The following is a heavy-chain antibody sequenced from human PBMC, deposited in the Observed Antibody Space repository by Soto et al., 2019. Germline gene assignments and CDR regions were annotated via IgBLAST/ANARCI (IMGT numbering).Heavy chain of an antibody. CDR2: IDYSGGTT. CDR1: GFTFSSYA. Sequence: SGGSLRLSCAASGFTFSSYAMGWVRQAPGKGLEWVSVIDYSGGTTYYEDSVKGRFTISRDNSKNTLYLQMNSLRAEDTAVYYCAKDATRTSGWYYFDYWGQGALVTVSS. D-gene: IGHD6-19*01. CDR3: AKDATRTSGWYYFDY. J-gene: IGHJ4*02. V-gene: IGHV3-23*01.